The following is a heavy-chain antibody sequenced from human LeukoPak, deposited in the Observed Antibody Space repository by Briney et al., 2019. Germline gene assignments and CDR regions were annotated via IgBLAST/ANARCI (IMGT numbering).Heavy chain of an antibody. CDR3: ARGEYYFDY. Sequence: SETLSLTCTVSGGSISSYYWSWIRQPPGKGLEWIGYIYYSGSTSYNPSLKGRVTISVDTSKNQFSLKLSSVTAADTAVYYCARGEYYFDYWGQGTLVTVSS. J-gene: IGHJ4*02. CDR2: IYYSGST. V-gene: IGHV4-59*01. CDR1: GGSISSYY. D-gene: IGHD3-10*01.